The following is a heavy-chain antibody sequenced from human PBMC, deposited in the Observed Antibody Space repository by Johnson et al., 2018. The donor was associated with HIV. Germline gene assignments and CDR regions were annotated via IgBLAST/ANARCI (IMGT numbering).Heavy chain of an antibody. V-gene: IGHV3-53*01. Sequence: VQLVESGGGLIQPGGSLRLSCAASGFTVSSNYMSWVRQAPGKGLEWVSVIYSGGSTYYADSVKGRFTISRDNSKNTLELQMNSLRAEDTAVYYCAKEIGQYYYESSGYAFDIWAQGQWSPSLQ. J-gene: IGHJ3*02. CDR3: AKEIGQYYYESSGYAFDI. CDR1: GFTVSSNY. D-gene: IGHD3-22*01. CDR2: IYSGGST.